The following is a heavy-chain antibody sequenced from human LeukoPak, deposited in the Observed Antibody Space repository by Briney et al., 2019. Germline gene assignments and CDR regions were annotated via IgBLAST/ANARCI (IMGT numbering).Heavy chain of an antibody. D-gene: IGHD3-22*01. CDR1: GYSISSGYY. J-gene: IGHJ4*02. CDR3: AKNSGYYHPYYIDS. Sequence: SETLSLTCIVSGYSISSGYYWDWIRQPPGKGLEWIGNIYHSRSTHYNPSLKSRVTISVDTSKNQFSLKLNSVTAADTAVYYCAKNSGYYHPYYIDSWGQGTLVTVSS. V-gene: IGHV4-38-2*02. CDR2: IYHSRST.